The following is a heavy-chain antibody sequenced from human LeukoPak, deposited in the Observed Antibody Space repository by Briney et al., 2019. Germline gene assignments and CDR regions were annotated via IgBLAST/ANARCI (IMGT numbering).Heavy chain of an antibody. CDR1: GYTFTNYI. D-gene: IGHD3-10*01. V-gene: IGHV1-2*02. CDR2: INPNSGGT. Sequence: APVKVSCKASGYTFTNYIIHWVRQAPGQGLEWMGWINPNSGGTNYAQKFQGRVTMTRDTSISTAYMELSRLRSDDTAVYYCARDSPMVRGVITYYYMDVWGKGTTVTVSS. J-gene: IGHJ6*03. CDR3: ARDSPMVRGVITYYYMDV.